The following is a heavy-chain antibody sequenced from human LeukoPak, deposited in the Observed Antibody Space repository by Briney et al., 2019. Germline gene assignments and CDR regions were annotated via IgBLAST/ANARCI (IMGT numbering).Heavy chain of an antibody. J-gene: IGHJ4*02. V-gene: IGHV1-8*01. CDR1: GYTFTSYD. CDR3: ARDGTYSGGWRDY. Sequence: GSVKVSCKASGYTFTSYDINWVRQATGQGLEWMGWMNPNSGNTGYAQKFQGRVTMTRNTSISTAYMELRSLRSDDTAVYYCARDGTYSGGWRDYWGQGTLVTVSS. D-gene: IGHD6-19*01. CDR2: MNPNSGNT.